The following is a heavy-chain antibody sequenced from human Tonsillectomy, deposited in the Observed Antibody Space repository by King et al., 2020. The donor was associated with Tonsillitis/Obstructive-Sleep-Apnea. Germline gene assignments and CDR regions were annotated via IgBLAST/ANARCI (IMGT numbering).Heavy chain of an antibody. CDR3: NGGFDYYMDV. CDR2: ISNVGSNK. CDR1: GFTFSSYG. D-gene: IGHD2-8*01. J-gene: IGHJ6*03. Sequence: QLVQSGGGVVQPGRSLRLSCAASGFTFSSYGMHWVRQAPGKGLEWVAVISNVGSNKNFADSVKGRFTISRDNSKNTLYLQMNSLRAEDTAVYYCNGGFDYYMDVWGKGTTVTVSS. V-gene: IGHV3-30*03.